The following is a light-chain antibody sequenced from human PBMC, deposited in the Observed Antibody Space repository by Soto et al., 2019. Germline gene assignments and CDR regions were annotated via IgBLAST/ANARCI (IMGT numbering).Light chain of an antibody. CDR2: DVS. V-gene: IGLV2-14*01. CDR1: SSDVGGYNY. Sequence: QSVLTQPASVSGSPGQSITISCTGTSSDVGGYNYVSWYQQHPGKAPKLMIYDVSNRPSGVSNRFSGSKSGNTSSLTISGLQAEDEADYYRSSYTSSSTFYVLGTGTKVTVL. CDR3: SSYTSSSTFYV. J-gene: IGLJ1*01.